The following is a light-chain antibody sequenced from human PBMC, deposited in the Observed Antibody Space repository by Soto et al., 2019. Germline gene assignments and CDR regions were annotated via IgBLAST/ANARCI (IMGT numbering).Light chain of an antibody. Sequence: EIVLTQSPATLSVSPGERVTLSCRASQSVSDNLAWYQQKPGQAPRLLIYGASNRATGIPDRFSGSGSGTDFTLTISRLEPEDFAVYYCQQYGSSGTFGQGTRWIS. J-gene: IGKJ1*01. V-gene: IGKV3-20*01. CDR1: QSVSDN. CDR3: QQYGSSGT. CDR2: GAS.